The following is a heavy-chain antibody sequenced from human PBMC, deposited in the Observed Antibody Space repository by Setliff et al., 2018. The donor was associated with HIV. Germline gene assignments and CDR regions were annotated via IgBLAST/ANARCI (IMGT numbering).Heavy chain of an antibody. CDR1: GGSIRSYY. Sequence: PSETLSLTCIVSGGSIRSYYWSWIRQPPGKGLEWIGYIYYSGSTNYNASLKSRVAISVDMSKNQFSLKLSSVTAADTAVYYCARDLGGPRNFDNWGQGTLVTVSS. J-gene: IGHJ4*02. D-gene: IGHD2-15*01. V-gene: IGHV4-59*12. CDR2: IYYSGST. CDR3: ARDLGGPRNFDN.